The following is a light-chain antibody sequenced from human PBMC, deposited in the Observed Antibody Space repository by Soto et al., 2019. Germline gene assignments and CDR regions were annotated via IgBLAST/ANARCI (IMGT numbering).Light chain of an antibody. V-gene: IGKV3-15*01. CDR3: QQYNNWPLYT. CDR1: QSVSSN. J-gene: IGKJ2*01. Sequence: EIVTTKSPATLSVTPGERATLSCRASQSVSSNLAWYQQKPGQAPRLLIYGASTRATDIPARFSGSGSGTEFTLTISSLQSEDFAVYYCQQYNNWPLYTFGQGTKLEIK. CDR2: GAS.